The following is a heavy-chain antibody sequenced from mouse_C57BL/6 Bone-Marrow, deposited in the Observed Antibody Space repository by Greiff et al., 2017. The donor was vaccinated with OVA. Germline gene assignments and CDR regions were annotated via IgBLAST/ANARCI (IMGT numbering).Heavy chain of an antibody. V-gene: IGHV5-6*02. Sequence: EVKLVESGGDLVKPGGSLKLSCAASGFTFSSYGMSWVRQTPDKRLEWVATISSGGSYPYYPDSVKGRFTISRDNAKNTLYLQMSSLKSEDTAMYYCARQGFYYGSSRAMDYWGQGTSVTVSS. J-gene: IGHJ4*01. CDR2: ISSGGSYP. CDR1: GFTFSSYG. CDR3: ARQGFYYGSSRAMDY. D-gene: IGHD1-1*01.